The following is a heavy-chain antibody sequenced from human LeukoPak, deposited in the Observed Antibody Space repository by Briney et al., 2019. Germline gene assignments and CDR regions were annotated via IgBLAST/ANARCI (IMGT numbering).Heavy chain of an antibody. J-gene: IGHJ4*02. CDR3: AIPPRYCSSTSCRAYFDY. V-gene: IGHV4-39*01. CDR2: IYYSGST. CDR1: GGSISSSSYY. D-gene: IGHD2-2*01. Sequence: SETLSLTCTVSGGSISSSSYYWGWIRQPPGKGLEWIGSIYYSGSTYYNPSLKSRVTISVDTSKNQFSLKLSSVTAADTAVYYCAIPPRYCSSTSCRAYFDYWGQGTLVTVSS.